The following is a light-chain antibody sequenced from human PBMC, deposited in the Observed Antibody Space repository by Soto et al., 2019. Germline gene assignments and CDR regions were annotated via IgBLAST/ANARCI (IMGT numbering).Light chain of an antibody. CDR3: LPHYNYPRT. J-gene: IGKJ1*01. CDR1: QGIRND. Sequence: IQMRRSPSFLPASVVDRVSSTCLASQGIRNDLGWYQQKPGKARKLLIYAASSLQSGVPSRFRGSGSGTDFTLTINSLQPEDFATYYCLPHYNYPRTVGQGTQVEI. CDR2: AAS. V-gene: IGKV1-6*01.